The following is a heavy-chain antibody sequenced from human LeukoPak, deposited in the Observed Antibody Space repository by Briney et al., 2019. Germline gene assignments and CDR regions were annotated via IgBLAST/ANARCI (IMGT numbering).Heavy chain of an antibody. J-gene: IGHJ4*02. Sequence: ASVKVSCKASGYTFTGYYMHWVRQAPGQGLEWMGWINPNSGGTNYAQKFQGRVTMTRDTSISTAYMELRSLRSDDTALYYCARERIAVAGNQGPMIDHWGQGTLVTVSS. CDR3: ARERIAVAGNQGPMIDH. D-gene: IGHD6-19*01. CDR1: GYTFTGYY. CDR2: INPNSGGT. V-gene: IGHV1-2*02.